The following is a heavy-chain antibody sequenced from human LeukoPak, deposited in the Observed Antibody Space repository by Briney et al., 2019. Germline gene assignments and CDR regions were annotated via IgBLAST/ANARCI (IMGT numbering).Heavy chain of an antibody. CDR1: GFTFNNAW. Sequence: GGSLRLSCAASGFTFNNAWMSWVRQAPGKGLEWVGRIKSKTDGGTTDYAAPVKGRFTISRDDSKNTLYLQMNSLKTEDTVVNYCTTVPGDMYYFDYWGQGTLVTVSS. J-gene: IGHJ4*02. CDR3: TTVPGDMYYFDY. CDR2: IKSKTDGGTT. D-gene: IGHD1-14*01. V-gene: IGHV3-15*01.